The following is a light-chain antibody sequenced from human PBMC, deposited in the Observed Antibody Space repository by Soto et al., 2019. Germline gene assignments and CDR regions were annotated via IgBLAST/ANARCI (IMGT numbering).Light chain of an antibody. J-gene: IGKJ3*01. V-gene: IGKV1-27*01. Sequence: DIQMTQSPSSLSASVGDRVTITCRASQGISNYLAWYQQRPGKVPKLLIYAASTLPSGVPSRFSGSGSGTDITLTISSLQPEDVAIYYCQKHNSAPFTFGPGTKVDIK. CDR3: QKHNSAPFT. CDR2: AAS. CDR1: QGISNY.